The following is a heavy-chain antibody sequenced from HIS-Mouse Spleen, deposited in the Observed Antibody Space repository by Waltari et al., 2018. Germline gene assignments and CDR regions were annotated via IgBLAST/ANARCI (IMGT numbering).Heavy chain of an antibody. J-gene: IGHJ3*02. V-gene: IGHV4-4*07. CDR3: ARDFHDFWSGYYGGDKKHDAFDI. CDR1: GASISSYY. CDR2: IYTSGST. Sequence: QVQLQESGPGLVKPSETLSLTCTVSGASISSYYWRWIRPPAATGLEWLGRIYTSGSTNYNPSLKSRVTMSVDTSKNQFSLKLSSVTAADTAVYYCARDFHDFWSGYYGGDKKHDAFDIWGQGTMVTVSS. D-gene: IGHD3-3*01.